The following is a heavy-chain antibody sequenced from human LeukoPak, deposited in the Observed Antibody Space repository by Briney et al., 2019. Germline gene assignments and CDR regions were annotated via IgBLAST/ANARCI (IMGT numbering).Heavy chain of an antibody. Sequence: GGSLRLSCAASGVTFSSYGMHWARQAPGKGLEWVAVISYDGSNKYYADSVKGRFTISRDNSKNTLYLQMNSLRAEDTAVYYCAKDWSQYQYYFDYWGQGTLVTVSS. V-gene: IGHV3-30*18. CDR3: AKDWSQYQYYFDY. D-gene: IGHD2-2*01. J-gene: IGHJ4*02. CDR1: GVTFSSYG. CDR2: ISYDGSNK.